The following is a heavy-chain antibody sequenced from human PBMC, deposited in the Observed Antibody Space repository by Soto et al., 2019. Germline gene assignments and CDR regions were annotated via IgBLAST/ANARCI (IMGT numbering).Heavy chain of an antibody. Sequence: SETLSLTCTVSGGSISSYYWSWIRQPPGKGLERIGYIYYSGSTNYNPSLKSRVTISVDTSKNQFSLKLSSVTAADTAVYYCARGVCSSTSCYPYYYYGMDVWGQGTTVTVSS. CDR2: IYYSGST. CDR3: ARGVCSSTSCYPYYYYGMDV. V-gene: IGHV4-59*01. CDR1: GGSISSYY. J-gene: IGHJ6*02. D-gene: IGHD2-2*01.